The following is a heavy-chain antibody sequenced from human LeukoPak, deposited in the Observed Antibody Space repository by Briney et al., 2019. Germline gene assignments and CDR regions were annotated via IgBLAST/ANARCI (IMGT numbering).Heavy chain of an antibody. Sequence: ETLSLTCTVSGGSISSSSYYWGWIRQPPGKGLEWVSYISSGSSTIYYADSVKGRFTISRDNAKNSLYLQMNSLRAEDTAVYYCARVRNLRGDYWGQGTLVTVSS. V-gene: IGHV3-48*01. CDR2: ISSGSSTI. CDR1: GGSISSSS. CDR3: ARVRNLRGDY. D-gene: IGHD4-17*01. J-gene: IGHJ4*02.